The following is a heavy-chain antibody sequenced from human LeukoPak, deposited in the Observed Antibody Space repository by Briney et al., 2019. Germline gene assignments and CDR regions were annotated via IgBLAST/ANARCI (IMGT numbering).Heavy chain of an antibody. CDR1: GFTCSSCW. Sequence: GGSLRLSCAVSGFTCSSCWMNWVRQAPGKGLEWVATVNEDGTAKFYVDSAKGRFTIFRDNTRSSLDLQMNSLTVEDTAMYYCEAPATAWGQGTLVTVSP. CDR3: EAPATA. V-gene: IGHV3-7*01. J-gene: IGHJ5*02. CDR2: VNEDGTAK.